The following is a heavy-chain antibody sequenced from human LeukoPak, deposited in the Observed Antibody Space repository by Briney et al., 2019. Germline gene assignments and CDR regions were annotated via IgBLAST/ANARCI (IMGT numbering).Heavy chain of an antibody. J-gene: IGHJ6*03. V-gene: IGHV4-38-2*01. Sequence: SETLSLTCAVSGYSVNNGYYWVWIRQPPGKGLEWIGSLYHSDSVYYNTALQSRVSMSVDTSKNQFSLKLSFVTAADTAVYYCARQHDSFFYYYVDVWGSGTTVTVSS. CDR1: GYSVNNGYY. CDR3: ARQHDSFFYYYVDV. CDR2: LYHSDSV.